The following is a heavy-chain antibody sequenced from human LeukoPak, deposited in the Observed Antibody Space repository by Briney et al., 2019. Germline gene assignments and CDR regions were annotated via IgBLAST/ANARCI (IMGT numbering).Heavy chain of an antibody. CDR2: ICGSGGST. D-gene: IGHD6-19*01. CDR1: WFNLWSYA. CDR3: AKDSPLAVAGPHYNWFDP. V-gene: IGHV3-23*01. Sequence: SGGSLRLSLSASWFNLWSYAMRWGRPAPGEGVGGVSAICGSGGSTYYADSVKGRFTISRDNSKNTLYLQMNSLRAEDTAVYYCAKDSPLAVAGPHYNWFDPRGQGTLVTVSS. J-gene: IGHJ5*02.